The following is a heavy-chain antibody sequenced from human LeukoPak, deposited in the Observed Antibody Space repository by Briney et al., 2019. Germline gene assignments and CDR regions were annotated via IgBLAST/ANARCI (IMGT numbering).Heavy chain of an antibody. CDR1: GFTFRDYY. V-gene: IGHV3-11*06. CDR2: ISSSSSYT. J-gene: IGHJ4*02. CDR3: ARALAVAGPFDY. Sequence: GGSLRLSCAASGFTFRDYYMSWIRQAPGKGLEWVSYISSSSSYTNYADSVKGRFTISRDNAKNSLYLQMNSLRAEDTAVYYCARALAVAGPFDYWGQGTLVTVSS. D-gene: IGHD6-19*01.